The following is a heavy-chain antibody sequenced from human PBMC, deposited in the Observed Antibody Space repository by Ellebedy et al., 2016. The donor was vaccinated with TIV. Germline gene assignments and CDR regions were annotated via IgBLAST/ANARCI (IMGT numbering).Heavy chain of an antibody. CDR2: IKQGGSEK. CDR1: GFTFSSYW. D-gene: IGHD2-2*01. Sequence: GESLKISCAASGFTFSSYWMSWVRQAPGKGLEWVANIKQGGSEKYYVDSVKGRFTISRDNAKNSLYLQMNSLRAADTAVYYCARDREHLYAPPNYWGQGTLVTVSS. CDR3: ARDREHLYAPPNY. J-gene: IGHJ4*02. V-gene: IGHV3-7*04.